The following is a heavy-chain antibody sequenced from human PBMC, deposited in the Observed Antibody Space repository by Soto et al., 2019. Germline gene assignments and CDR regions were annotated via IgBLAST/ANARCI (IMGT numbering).Heavy chain of an antibody. CDR2: ILSSGTT. CDR1: GDSISSGNKY. Sequence: SETLSLTCTVSGDSISSGNKYWSWIRQPPGKGLEWIGYILSSGTTYYNPSLKSRLTMSLDASQNQFSLKLNSLTDADTAVYFCARVPSPFDYYYAMDVWGQGTKVTVSS. J-gene: IGHJ6*02. CDR3: ARVPSPFDYYYAMDV. D-gene: IGHD3-16*01. V-gene: IGHV4-30-4*01.